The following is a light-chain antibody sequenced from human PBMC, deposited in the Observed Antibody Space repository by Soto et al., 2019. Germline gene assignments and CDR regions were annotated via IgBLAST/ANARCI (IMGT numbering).Light chain of an antibody. CDR3: QQRSNWPPS. J-gene: IGKJ4*01. V-gene: IGKV1-39*01. Sequence: DIQMTQSPSSLSASVGDRVTVTCWAGQSISRYLNWYQQRPGKAPKLLIYSASTLQTGVPSRFSGSGSGTDFPLTISSLQPEDFAVYYCQQRSNWPPSFGGGTKVEIK. CDR2: SAS. CDR1: QSISRY.